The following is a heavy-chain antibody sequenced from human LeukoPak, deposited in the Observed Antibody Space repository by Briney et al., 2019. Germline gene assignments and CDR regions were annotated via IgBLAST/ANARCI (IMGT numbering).Heavy chain of an antibody. CDR3: ARDNNWNYPDY. V-gene: IGHV3-74*01. D-gene: IGHD1-7*01. J-gene: IGHJ4*02. Sequence: GGSLRLSCAASGFTFSSYWMHWVRQAPGKGLVWVSRISSDGSSTRYADSVKGRLTISRDNAKNTLFLQMNSLRAEDTAVYYCARDNNWNYPDYWGQGTLVTVSS. CDR2: ISSDGSST. CDR1: GFTFSSYW.